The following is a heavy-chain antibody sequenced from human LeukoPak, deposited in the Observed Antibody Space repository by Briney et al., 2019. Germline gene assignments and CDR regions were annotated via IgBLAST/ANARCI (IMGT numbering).Heavy chain of an antibody. CDR2: IYYSGST. CDR1: GGSISNYY. CDR3: AREGFSAGYYYMDV. J-gene: IGHJ6*03. Sequence: KPSETLSLTCTVSGGSISNYYWNWIRQPPGKGLEWIGYIYYSGSTNYNPSLKSRVTISVDTSKNQFSLKLSSVTAADTAVYFCAREGFSAGYYYMDVWGKGTTVTVSS. D-gene: IGHD1-26*01. V-gene: IGHV4-59*01.